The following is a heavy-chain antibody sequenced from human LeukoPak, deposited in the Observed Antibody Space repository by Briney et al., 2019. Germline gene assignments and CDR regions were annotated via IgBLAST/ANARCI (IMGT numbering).Heavy chain of an antibody. CDR1: GGTFSSYA. CDR2: ISAYNGNT. D-gene: IGHD3-22*01. Sequence: ASVKVSCKASGGTFSSYAISWVRQAPGQGLEWMGWISAYNGNTNYAQKLQGRVTMTTDTSTSTAYMELRSLRSDDTAVYYCAGVDSSGYYYGADGAFDIWGQGTMVTVSS. V-gene: IGHV1-18*01. CDR3: AGVDSSGYYYGADGAFDI. J-gene: IGHJ3*02.